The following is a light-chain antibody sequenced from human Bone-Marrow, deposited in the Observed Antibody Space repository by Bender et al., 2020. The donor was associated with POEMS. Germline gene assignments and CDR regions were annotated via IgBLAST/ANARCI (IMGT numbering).Light chain of an antibody. CDR3: TSYTTISSII. J-gene: IGLJ2*01. CDR2: DVT. Sequence: QSALAQPASVSASPGQSITISCTGTNSDVGGYNYVAWYQQHPGKAPKLILYDVTNRPSGVSNRFSGSKSGNTASLTVSGLQAEDEAHYYCTSYTTISSIIFGAGTKLTVL. CDR1: NSDVGGYNY. V-gene: IGLV2-14*01.